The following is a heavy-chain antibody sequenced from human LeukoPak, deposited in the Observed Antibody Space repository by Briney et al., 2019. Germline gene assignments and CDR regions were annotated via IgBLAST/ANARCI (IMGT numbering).Heavy chain of an antibody. D-gene: IGHD2-15*01. CDR3: ARDPCSGGSCYLYY. CDR2: ISGIGGTI. Sequence: GWSLRLSCAASGFTFSSYCMNWVRQAPGKGLEWVSYISGIGGTIYYADSVKGRFTISRDDAKNSLYLQMESLRDEDTAVYYCARDPCSGGSCYLYYWGQGTLVTVSS. V-gene: IGHV3-48*02. CDR1: GFTFSSYC. J-gene: IGHJ4*02.